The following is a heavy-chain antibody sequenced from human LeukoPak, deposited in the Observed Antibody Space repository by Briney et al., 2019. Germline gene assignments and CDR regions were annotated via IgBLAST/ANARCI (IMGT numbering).Heavy chain of an antibody. V-gene: IGHV3-30-3*01. CDR2: ISYDGSNK. CDR1: GFTFSSYA. Sequence: GGPLRLSCAASGFTFSSYAMHWVRQAPGKGLEGVAVISYDGSNKYYADSVKGRFTISRDNSKNTLYLQMNSLRAEDTAVYYCARRAGITMIVVGVQDAFDIWGQGTMVTVSS. D-gene: IGHD3-22*01. J-gene: IGHJ3*02. CDR3: ARRAGITMIVVGVQDAFDI.